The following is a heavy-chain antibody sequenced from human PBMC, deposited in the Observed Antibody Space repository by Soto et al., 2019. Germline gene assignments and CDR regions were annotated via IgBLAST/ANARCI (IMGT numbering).Heavy chain of an antibody. D-gene: IGHD2-15*01. J-gene: IGHJ4*02. CDR3: AKAGGDCSGGSCYSGQGDY. Sequence: EVQLLESGGGLVQPGGSLRLSCAASGFTFSTYAMSWFRQAPGKGLEWVSGITGSGESSYYADSVKGRFTISRDNSKNALYLHKNSLRGEDTAVYYCAKAGGDCSGGSCYSGQGDYWGQGPLVTVSS. CDR1: GFTFSTYA. CDR2: ITGSGESS. V-gene: IGHV3-23*01.